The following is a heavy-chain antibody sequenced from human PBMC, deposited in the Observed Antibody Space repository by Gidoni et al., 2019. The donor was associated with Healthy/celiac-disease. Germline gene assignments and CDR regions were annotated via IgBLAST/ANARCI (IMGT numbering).Heavy chain of an antibody. CDR3: ARALWEYSGYDWSLSGY. J-gene: IGHJ4*02. CDR2: ISSSSSTI. CDR1: GFTSSSYS. Sequence: EVQLVESGGGWVQPGGSLILSCAASGFTSSSYSMNWVRQAPGKGLEWVSYISSSSSTIYYADPVKSRFTISRDNAKNSLYLQMNSLRAEDTAVYYCARALWEYSGYDWSLSGYWGQGTLVTVSS. D-gene: IGHD5-12*01. V-gene: IGHV3-48*01.